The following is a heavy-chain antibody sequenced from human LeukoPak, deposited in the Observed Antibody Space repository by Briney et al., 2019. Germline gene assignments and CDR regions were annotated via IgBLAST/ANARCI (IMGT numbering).Heavy chain of an antibody. CDR1: GDSISSGNY. J-gene: IGHJ6*02. Sequence: PSETLSLTCTVSGDSISSGNYWGWIRQPPGKGLEWIGSIFHTGSTYFNLSLKSRVTISVDTSKNQFSLRLSSVTAADTAVYYCARHRPTGGVLWFGELLNYGMDVWGQGTTVTVSS. D-gene: IGHD3-10*01. CDR3: ARHRPTGGVLWFGELLNYGMDV. CDR2: IFHTGST. V-gene: IGHV4-38-2*02.